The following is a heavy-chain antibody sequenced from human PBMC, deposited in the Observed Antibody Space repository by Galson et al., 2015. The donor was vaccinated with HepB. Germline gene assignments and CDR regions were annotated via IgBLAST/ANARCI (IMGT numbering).Heavy chain of an antibody. CDR1: GFTFTNFW. Sequence: SLRLSCAASGFTFTNFWMTWVRQAPGKGLEWVANIKQDGSEKYYVDSVKGRFTISRDSAKNSLYPQMNSLRVEDTAVYYCARVNNYGYFDYWGQGTLVTVSS. J-gene: IGHJ4*02. CDR2: IKQDGSEK. CDR3: ARVNNYGYFDY. V-gene: IGHV3-7*01. D-gene: IGHD4-17*01.